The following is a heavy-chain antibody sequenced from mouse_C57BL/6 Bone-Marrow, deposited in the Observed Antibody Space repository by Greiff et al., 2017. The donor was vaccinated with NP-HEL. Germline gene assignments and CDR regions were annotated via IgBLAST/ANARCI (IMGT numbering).Heavy chain of an antibody. V-gene: IGHV10-1*01. Sequence: EVQLVESGGGLVQPKGSLKLSCAASGFSFNTYAMNWVRQAPGKGLEWVARIRSKSNNYATYYADSVKDRFTISRDDSESMLYLQMINLKTDDTDMYYCVRSRSYDAMDYWGQGTSVTVSS. CDR1: GFSFNTYA. CDR3: VRSRSYDAMDY. J-gene: IGHJ4*01. CDR2: IRSKSNNYAT. D-gene: IGHD1-1*01.